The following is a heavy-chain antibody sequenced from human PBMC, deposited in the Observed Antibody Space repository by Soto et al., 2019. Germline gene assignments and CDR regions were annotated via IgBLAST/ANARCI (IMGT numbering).Heavy chain of an antibody. CDR3: AGIMVYAMSPFDYYCCSYMDV. CDR2: ISSSGSTI. V-gene: IGHV3-11*01. Sequence: GGSLRLSCAASGFTFSDYYMSWIRQAPGKGLGWVSYISSSGSTIYYADSVKGRFTISRDNAKNSLYLQMNSLRAEDTAVYYCAGIMVYAMSPFDYYCCSYMDVWGKGNTVTVSS. D-gene: IGHD2-8*01. CDR1: GFTFSDYY. J-gene: IGHJ6*03.